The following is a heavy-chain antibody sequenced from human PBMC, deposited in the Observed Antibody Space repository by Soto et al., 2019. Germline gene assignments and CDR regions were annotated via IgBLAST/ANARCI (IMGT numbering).Heavy chain of an antibody. CDR2: IIPIFGTA. CDR1: GGTFSSYA. D-gene: IGHD2-2*01. V-gene: IGHV1-69*01. CDR3: ARGIVVVPAAHYYYGMDV. J-gene: IGHJ6*02. Sequence: VKVSCKASGGTFSSYAISWVRQAPGQGLEWMGGIIPIFGTANYAQKFQGRVTITADESTSTAYMELSSLRSEDTAVYYCARGIVVVPAAHYYYGMDVWGQGTTVTVSS.